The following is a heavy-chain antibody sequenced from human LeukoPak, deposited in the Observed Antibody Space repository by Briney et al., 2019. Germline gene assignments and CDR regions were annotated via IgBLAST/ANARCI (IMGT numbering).Heavy chain of an antibody. V-gene: IGHV6-1*01. J-gene: IGHJ4*02. CDR2: TYYRSKWYN. CDR3: ARDTYPIAARNYYFDY. CDR1: GDSVSSNSAA. D-gene: IGHD6-6*01. Sequence: SQTLSLTCAISGDSVSSNSAAWNWIRQSPSRGLEWLGRTYYRSKWYNDYAVSVKSRITINPDTSKNQFSLQLNSVTPEDTAVYYCARDTYPIAARNYYFDYWGQGTLVTVSS.